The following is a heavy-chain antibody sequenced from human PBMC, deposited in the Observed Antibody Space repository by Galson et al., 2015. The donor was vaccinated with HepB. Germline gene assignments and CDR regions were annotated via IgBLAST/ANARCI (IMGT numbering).Heavy chain of an antibody. CDR1: GFTFSSYG. CDR3: ARDGAYGSGRKFDY. Sequence: SLRLSCAASGFTFSSYGMHWVRQAPGKGLEWVAVIWYDGSNKYYADSVKGRFTISRDNSKNTLYLQMNSLRAEDTAVYYCARDGAYGSGRKFDYWGQGTLVTVSS. CDR2: IWYDGSNK. J-gene: IGHJ4*02. V-gene: IGHV3-33*01. D-gene: IGHD3-10*01.